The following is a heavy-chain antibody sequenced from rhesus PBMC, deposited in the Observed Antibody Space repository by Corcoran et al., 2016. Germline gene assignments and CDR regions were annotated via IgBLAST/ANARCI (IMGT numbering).Heavy chain of an antibody. CDR2: IYGGGGAT. D-gene: IGHD2-33*01. CDR3: WLDQFDV. J-gene: IGHJ5-1*01. V-gene: IGHV4-106*01. CDR1: GGSISEAYF. Sequence: QVQLQESGPGLVKPSETLSLTCAVSGGSISEAYFWSWVRQPPGKGLEWIGYIYGGGGATSYNTSLKNRVTISKDTSKNQLSLKLTSVTAADTAVYYCWLDQFDVWGAGILVTGSS.